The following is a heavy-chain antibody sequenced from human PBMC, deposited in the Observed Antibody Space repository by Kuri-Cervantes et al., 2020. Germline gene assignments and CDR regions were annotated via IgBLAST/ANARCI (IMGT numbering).Heavy chain of an antibody. CDR3: ARANLPYFDWLFSDAFDI. J-gene: IGHJ3*02. CDR1: GFTFSSYW. V-gene: IGHV3-74*01. D-gene: IGHD3-9*01. CDR2: INSDGSST. Sequence: GESLKISCAASGFTFSSYWMHWVRQVPGKGLVYVSRINSDGSSTSYADSVKGRFTISRDNAKNTLYLQMNSLRAEDTAVYYCARANLPYFDWLFSDAFDIWGQGTMVTVSS.